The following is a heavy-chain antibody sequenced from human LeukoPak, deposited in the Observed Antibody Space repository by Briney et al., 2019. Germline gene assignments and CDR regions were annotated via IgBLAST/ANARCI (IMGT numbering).Heavy chain of an antibody. CDR1: GGSISSGDYY. D-gene: IGHD1-26*01. Sequence: SETLSLTCTVSGGSISSGDYYWSWIRQPPGKGLEWIGYIYYSGSTYYNPSLKSRVTISVDTSKNQFSLKLSSVTAADTAVYYCARSPVPTRQPARPDRFDYWGQGTLVTVSS. CDR3: ARSPVPTRQPARPDRFDY. CDR2: IYYSGST. V-gene: IGHV4-30-4*08. J-gene: IGHJ4*02.